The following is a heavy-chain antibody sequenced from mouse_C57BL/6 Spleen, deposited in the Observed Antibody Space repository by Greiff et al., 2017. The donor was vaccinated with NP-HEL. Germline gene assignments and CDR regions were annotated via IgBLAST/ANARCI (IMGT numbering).Heavy chain of an antibody. CDR2: IYPGSGST. V-gene: IGHV1-55*01. D-gene: IGHD2-4*01. CDR1: GYTFTSYW. Sequence: QVHVKQSGAELVKPGASVKMSCKASGYTFTSYWITWVKQRPGQGLEWIGDIYPGSGSTNYNEKFKSKATLTVDTSSSTAYMQLSSLTSEDSAVYYCAREDYDEVWFAYWGQGTLVTVSA. J-gene: IGHJ3*01. CDR3: AREDYDEVWFAY.